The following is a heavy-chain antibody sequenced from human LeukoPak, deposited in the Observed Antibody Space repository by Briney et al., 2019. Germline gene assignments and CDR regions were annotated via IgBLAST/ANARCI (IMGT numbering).Heavy chain of an antibody. D-gene: IGHD5-18*01. V-gene: IGHV3-30*04. J-gene: IGHJ4*02. Sequence: PGGSLRLSCAASGFTFSSYAMHWVRQAPGKGLEWVAVISYDGSNKYYADSVKGRFTISRDNSKNTLYLQMNSLRAEDTAVYYCARDEDGYSYGYAHWGQGTLVTVSS. CDR3: ARDEDGYSYGYAH. CDR2: ISYDGSNK. CDR1: GFTFSSYA.